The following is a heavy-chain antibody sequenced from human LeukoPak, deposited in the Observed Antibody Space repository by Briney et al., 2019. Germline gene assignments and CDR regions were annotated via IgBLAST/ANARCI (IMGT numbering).Heavy chain of an antibody. CDR3: VEERDRAGYFRY. D-gene: IGHD6-19*01. Sequence: GGPLTLFCVASGFTFANSAMHWLRQAPGKGLVWVTFISFDGSAKYYADAAKGRFAISRDNSKNTLYLEMSSLGLQDTAVYFCVEERDRAGYFRYWGQGILVTVSS. V-gene: IGHV3-30*18. J-gene: IGHJ4*02. CDR2: ISFDGSAK. CDR1: GFTFANSA.